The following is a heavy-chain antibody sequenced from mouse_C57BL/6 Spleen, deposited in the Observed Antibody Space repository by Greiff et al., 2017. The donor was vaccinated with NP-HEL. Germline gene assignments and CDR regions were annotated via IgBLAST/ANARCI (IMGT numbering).Heavy chain of an antibody. J-gene: IGHJ2*01. CDR2: ISSGGSYT. Sequence: EVQRVESGGDLVKPGGSLKLSCAASGFTFSSYGMSWVRQTPDKRLEWVATISSGGSYTYYPDSVKGRFTISRDNANNTLYLQMSSLKSEDTAMYYCASNYYGSSLYDFDYWGQGTTLTVSS. D-gene: IGHD1-1*01. V-gene: IGHV5-6*01. CDR1: GFTFSSYG. CDR3: ASNYYGSSLYDFDY.